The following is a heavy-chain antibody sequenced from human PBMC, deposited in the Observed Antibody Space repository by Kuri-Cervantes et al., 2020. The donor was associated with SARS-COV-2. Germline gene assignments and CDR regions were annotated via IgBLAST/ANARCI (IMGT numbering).Heavy chain of an antibody. D-gene: IGHD6-19*01. Sequence: GSLRLSCTVSGASISSSTYYWGWIRQPPGKGLEWIGSIYYTGSTYYNPSLKSRITISVDTYTNQFSLKLISVTAADPAVYHWASRSFRWLTTSGEFDYWGQGTLVTVSS. CDR3: ASRSFRWLTTSGEFDY. V-gene: IGHV4-39*01. J-gene: IGHJ4*02. CDR1: GASISSSTYY. CDR2: IYYTGST.